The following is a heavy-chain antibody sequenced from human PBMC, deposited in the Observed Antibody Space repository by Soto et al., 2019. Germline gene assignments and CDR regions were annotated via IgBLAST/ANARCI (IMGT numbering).Heavy chain of an antibody. CDR1: GYTLTELS. V-gene: IGHV1-24*01. CDR2: FDPEDGET. CDR3: ATGLTYYYDSSGYLPDY. J-gene: IGHJ4*02. Sequence: ASVKVSFKVSGYTLTELSMHWVRQAPGKGLEWMGGFDPEDGETIYAQKFQGRVTMTEDTSTDTAYMELSSLRSEDTAVYYCATGLTYYYDSSGYLPDYWGQGTLVTVSS. D-gene: IGHD3-22*01.